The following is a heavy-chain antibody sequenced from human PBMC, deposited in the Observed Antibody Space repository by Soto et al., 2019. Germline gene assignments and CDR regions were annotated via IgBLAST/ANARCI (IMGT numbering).Heavy chain of an antibody. J-gene: IGHJ4*02. CDR3: AKVSVIPYYYDSSGRYFDY. D-gene: IGHD3-22*01. Sequence: EVHLLESGGGLVQPGGSLRLSCAASGFTFSSYAMSWVRQAPGKGLEWVAGISGSGGSTYYADSVKGRFTISRDNSKNTLYVQMNRLRAEDTAVYYCAKVSVIPYYYDSSGRYFDYWGQGTLVTVSS. V-gene: IGHV3-23*01. CDR2: ISGSGGST. CDR1: GFTFSSYA.